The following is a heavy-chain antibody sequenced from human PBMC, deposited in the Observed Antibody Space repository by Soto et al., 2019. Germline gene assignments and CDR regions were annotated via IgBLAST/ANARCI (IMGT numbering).Heavy chain of an antibody. CDR1: GFTFSNAW. Sequence: GGSLRLSSAASGFTFSNAWMNWVRQAPGKGLEWVGRIKSKTDGGTTDYAAPVKGRFTISRDDSKNTLYLQMNSLKTEDTAVYYCTLMVGDYYYYGMDVWGQGTTVTVSS. CDR3: TLMVGDYYYYGMDV. V-gene: IGHV3-15*07. J-gene: IGHJ6*02. CDR2: IKSKTDGGTT. D-gene: IGHD2-8*01.